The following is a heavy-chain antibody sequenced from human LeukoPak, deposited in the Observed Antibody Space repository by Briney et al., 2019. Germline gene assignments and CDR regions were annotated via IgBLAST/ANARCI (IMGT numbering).Heavy chain of an antibody. CDR1: GYTFTSYY. CDR3: AREKTGDYLFDY. Sequence: ASVKVSCKASGYTFTSYYMHWVRQAPGQGPEWMGRIHPSGGSTTYAQEFQGRVAMTRDTSTSTLYMDLSSLRSEDTAVYYCAREKTGDYLFDYWGQGTLVTVPS. V-gene: IGHV1-46*01. J-gene: IGHJ4*02. CDR2: IHPSGGST. D-gene: IGHD4-17*01.